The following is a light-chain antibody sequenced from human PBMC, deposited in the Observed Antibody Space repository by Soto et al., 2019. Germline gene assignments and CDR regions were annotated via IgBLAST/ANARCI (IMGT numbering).Light chain of an antibody. V-gene: IGKV2-28*01. Sequence: DIVMTQSPLSLPVTPGEPASISCRSSQSLLHSNGYNYLDWYLQKPGQSPQLLIYLGSNRASEVPDRFSGRGSGTDFTLKISRVEAEDVGVYYCMQGLRTPGTFGGGTQVEIK. CDR3: MQGLRTPGT. CDR2: LGS. CDR1: QSLLHSNGYNY. J-gene: IGKJ4*01.